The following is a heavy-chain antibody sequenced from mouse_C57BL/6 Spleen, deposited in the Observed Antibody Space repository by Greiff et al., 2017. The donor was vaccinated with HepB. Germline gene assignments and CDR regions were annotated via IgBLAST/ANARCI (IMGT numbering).Heavy chain of an antibody. J-gene: IGHJ2*01. D-gene: IGHD1-1*01. CDR2: IYPGGGYT. Sequence: QVQLQQSGAELVRPGTSVKMSCKASGYTFTNYWIGWAKQRPGHGLEWIGDIYPGGGYTNYNEKFKGKATLTADKSSSTAYMQFSSLTSEDSAIYYCAREGGYYGSSPPDYWGQGTTLTVSS. CDR3: AREGGYYGSSPPDY. CDR1: GYTFTNYW. V-gene: IGHV1-63*01.